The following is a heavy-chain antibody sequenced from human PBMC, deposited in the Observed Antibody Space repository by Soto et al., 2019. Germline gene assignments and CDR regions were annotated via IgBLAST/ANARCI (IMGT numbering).Heavy chain of an antibody. D-gene: IGHD3-3*01. J-gene: IGHJ4*02. CDR3: ARDLITIFGVVITKTSFDY. Sequence: GASVRFSCQASGSTFTSYGISWVRQAPGQGLEWMGWISAYNGNTNYAQKLQGRVTMTTDTSTSTAYMELRSLRSDDTAVYYCARDLITIFGVVITKTSFDYWGQGTLVTVSS. V-gene: IGHV1-18*01. CDR2: ISAYNGNT. CDR1: GSTFTSYG.